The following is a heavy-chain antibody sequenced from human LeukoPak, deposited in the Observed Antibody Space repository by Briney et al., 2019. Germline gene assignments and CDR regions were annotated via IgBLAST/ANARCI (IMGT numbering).Heavy chain of an antibody. Sequence: SVKVSCKASGGTFSSYAITWVRQAPGQGLEWMGGIIPIFGKAKYAQKVQGRVTMSTDESTSTAYMELSSLRSEDTAVYYCAREGGITVFGVAQPGGAFDIWGQGTMVTVSS. CDR2: IIPIFGKA. CDR1: GGTFSSYA. V-gene: IGHV1-69*05. CDR3: AREGGITVFGVAQPGGAFDI. D-gene: IGHD3-3*01. J-gene: IGHJ3*02.